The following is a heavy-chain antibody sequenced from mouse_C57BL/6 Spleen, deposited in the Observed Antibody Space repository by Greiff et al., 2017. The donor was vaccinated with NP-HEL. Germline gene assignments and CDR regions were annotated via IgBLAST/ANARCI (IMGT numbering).Heavy chain of an antibody. V-gene: IGHV1-55*01. CDR3: ARWVLLRLGAMDD. J-gene: IGHJ4*01. CDR2: IYPGSGST. CDR1: GYTFTSYW. D-gene: IGHD1-1*01. Sequence: QVQLKQPGAELVKPGASVKMSCKASGYTFTSYWITWVKQRPGQGLEWIGDIYPGSGSTNYNEKFKSKATLTVDTSSSTAYMQLSSLTSEDSAVYYCARWVLLRLGAMDDWGQGTSVTVSS.